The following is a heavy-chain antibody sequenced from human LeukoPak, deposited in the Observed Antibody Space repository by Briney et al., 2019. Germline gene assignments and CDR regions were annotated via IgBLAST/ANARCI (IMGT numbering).Heavy chain of an antibody. CDR2: IYYSGCT. D-gene: IGHD3-3*01. V-gene: IGHV4-39*01. CDR3: ARHVLSGYLNYWYFDL. J-gene: IGHJ2*01. CDR1: GGSISSSSYY. Sequence: SETLSLTCTVSGGSISSSSYYWGWIRQPPGKGLEWIGSIYYSGCTYYNPSLKSRVTISVDTSKNQFSLKLSSVTAADTAVYYCARHVLSGYLNYWYFDLWGRGTLVTVSS.